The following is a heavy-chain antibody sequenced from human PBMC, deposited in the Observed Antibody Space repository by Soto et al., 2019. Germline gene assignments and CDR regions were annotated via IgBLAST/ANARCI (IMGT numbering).Heavy chain of an antibody. Sequence: VSVNLYCKASGYTFTSYYMHWVRQAPRQGLEWMGIINPSGGSTSYAQKFQGRVTMTRDTSTSTVYMELSSLRSEDTAVYYCARVNLRERYCSGGSCYGPFYFWGQGTLVTVSS. D-gene: IGHD2-15*01. CDR3: ARVNLRERYCSGGSCYGPFYF. J-gene: IGHJ4*02. V-gene: IGHV1-46*03. CDR2: INPSGGST. CDR1: GYTFTSYY.